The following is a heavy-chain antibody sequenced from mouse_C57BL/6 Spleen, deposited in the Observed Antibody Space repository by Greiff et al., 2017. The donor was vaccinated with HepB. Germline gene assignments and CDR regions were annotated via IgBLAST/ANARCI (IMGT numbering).Heavy chain of an antibody. V-gene: IGHV5-6*01. D-gene: IGHD2-5*01. CDR1: GFTFSSYG. CDR2: ISSGGSYT. J-gene: IGHJ1*03. Sequence: EVKLVESGGDLVKPGGSLKLSCAASGFTFSSYGMSWVRQTPDKRLEWVATISSGGSYTYYPDSVKGRFTSSRDNAKNTLYLQMSSLKSEDTAMYYCARHEDYYSNYGYFDVWGTGTTVTVSS. CDR3: ARHEDYYSNYGYFDV.